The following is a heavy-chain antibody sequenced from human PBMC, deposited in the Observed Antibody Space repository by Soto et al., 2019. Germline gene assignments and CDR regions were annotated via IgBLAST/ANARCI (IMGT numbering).Heavy chain of an antibody. J-gene: IGHJ5*02. CDR1: GGSISSSNW. V-gene: IGHV4-4*02. D-gene: IGHD2-15*01. CDR3: ASRGIVVVAGAASWLWLGP. CDR2: IHHSGST. Sequence: QVQLQESGPGLVKPSGTLSLTCAVSGGSISSSNWWSWVRQPPGKGLEWIGEIHHSGSTNDNPSPKSRFTVSVATSKTQFFLKLTSVTAADTAVYYCASRGIVVVAGAASWLWLGPWGQGTLVTVSS.